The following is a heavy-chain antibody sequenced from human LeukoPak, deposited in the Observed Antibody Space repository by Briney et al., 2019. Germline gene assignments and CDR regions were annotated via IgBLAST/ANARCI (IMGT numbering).Heavy chain of an antibody. J-gene: IGHJ4*02. CDR3: AKGIESSGSYYTSFDY. Sequence: GGSLRLSCAASGFTFNNYWMSWVRQAPGKGLEWVANIKQDGSEKYYVDSVKGRFTISRDNAKNSLYLQMNSLRAEDTAVYYCAKGIESSGSYYTSFDYWGQGTLVTVSS. CDR1: GFTFNNYW. D-gene: IGHD1-26*01. CDR2: IKQDGSEK. V-gene: IGHV3-7*05.